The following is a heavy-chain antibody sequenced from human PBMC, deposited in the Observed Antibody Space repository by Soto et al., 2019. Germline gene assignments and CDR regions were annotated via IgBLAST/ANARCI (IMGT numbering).Heavy chain of an antibody. D-gene: IGHD6-13*01. CDR3: AKEGRGSSSRPTSNFYYYYGMDV. V-gene: IGHV3-43D*04. CDR2: ISWDGGST. Sequence: PGGSLRLSCAASGFTFDDYAMHWVRQAPGKGLEWVSLISWDGGSTYYADSVKGRFTISRDNSKNSLYLQMNSLRAEDTALYYCAKEGRGSSSRPTSNFYYYYGMDVWGQGTTVTVSS. J-gene: IGHJ6*02. CDR1: GFTFDDYA.